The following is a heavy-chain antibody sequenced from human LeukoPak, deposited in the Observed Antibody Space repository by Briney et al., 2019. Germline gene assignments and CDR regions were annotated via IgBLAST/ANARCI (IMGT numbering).Heavy chain of an antibody. D-gene: IGHD2-21*01. CDR3: ARDEASPLSYFFNY. CDR1: GFTFSSYG. J-gene: IGHJ4*02. Sequence: PGGSLRLSCAASGFTFSSYGMHWVRQGPGKGLEWVTFIWYDGTDKNYADSVKGRFTISRDNSKNTLYLQMNSLRADDTAVYYCARDEASPLSYFFNYWGQGTLVTVSS. V-gene: IGHV3-33*01. CDR2: IWYDGTDK.